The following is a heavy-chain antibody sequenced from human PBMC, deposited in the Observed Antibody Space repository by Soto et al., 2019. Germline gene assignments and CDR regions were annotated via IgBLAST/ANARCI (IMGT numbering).Heavy chain of an antibody. Sequence: EVQLLESGGGLVQPGGSLRLSCAASGFTFSSYAMSWVRQAPGKGLEWVSAISGSGGSTYYADSVKGRFTISRDNSKNTLYLQMNSLRAEDTAVYYCAIEGVPYYDSSGITREGYFDYWGQGTLVTVSS. CDR2: ISGSGGST. CDR1: GFTFSSYA. CDR3: AIEGVPYYDSSGITREGYFDY. V-gene: IGHV3-23*01. J-gene: IGHJ4*02. D-gene: IGHD3-22*01.